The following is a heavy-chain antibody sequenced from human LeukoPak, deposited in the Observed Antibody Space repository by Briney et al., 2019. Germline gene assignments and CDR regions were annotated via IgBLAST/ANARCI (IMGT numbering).Heavy chain of an antibody. J-gene: IGHJ4*02. D-gene: IGHD3-10*01. Sequence: SETLSLTCAVYGGSFSGYYWSWIRQPPGKGLELIGEINHSGSTNYNPSLKSRVTISVDTSENQFSLKLGSVTAADTAVYYCASGSYYYGGGSRGNYGGQGPRFPAS. V-gene: IGHV4-34*01. CDR3: ASGSYYYGGGSRGNY. CDR2: INHSGST. CDR1: GGSFSGYY.